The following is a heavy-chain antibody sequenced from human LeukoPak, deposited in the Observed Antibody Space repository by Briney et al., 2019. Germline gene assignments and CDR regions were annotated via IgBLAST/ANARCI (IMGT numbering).Heavy chain of an antibody. V-gene: IGHV3-33*08. CDR3: ATYTGTYSGYFDY. CDR1: GFTFSSSG. J-gene: IGHJ4*02. D-gene: IGHD1-1*01. Sequence: GRSLRLSCAASGFTFSSSGMHWVRQAPGKGLGWVAVIWYDGSNKYYADSVKGRITISRDNSKNTLYLQMNSLRAEDTAVYYCATYTGTYSGYFDYWGQGTLVTVSS. CDR2: IWYDGSNK.